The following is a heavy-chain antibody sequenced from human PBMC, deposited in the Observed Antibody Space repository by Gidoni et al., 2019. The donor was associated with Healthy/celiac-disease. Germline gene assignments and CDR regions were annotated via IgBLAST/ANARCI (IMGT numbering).Heavy chain of an antibody. CDR1: GGSISSGDYY. D-gene: IGHD2-2*02. J-gene: IGHJ2*01. CDR3: ARVVPAAIRAWYFDL. V-gene: IGHV4-30-4*01. Sequence: QVQLQESGPGLVKPSQTLSLTCTVSGGSISSGDYYWSWIRQPPGKGLEWIGYSYYSGSTYYNPSLKSRVTISVDTSKNQFSLKLSSVTAADTAVYYCARVVPAAIRAWYFDLWGRGTLVTVSS. CDR2: SYYSGST.